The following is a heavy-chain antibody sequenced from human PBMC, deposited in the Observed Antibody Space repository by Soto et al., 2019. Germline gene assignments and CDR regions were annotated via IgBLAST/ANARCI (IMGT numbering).Heavy chain of an antibody. CDR1: GGSISSYY. D-gene: IGHD4-17*01. Sequence: PSETLSLTCTVSGGSISSYYWIWIRQPPGKGLEWIGYISYSGSTNYNPSLKSRPTISVDTSENQFSLKLRSVTAADTAVYYCARASPYGDYALDYWGQGTLVTVSS. CDR2: ISYSGST. J-gene: IGHJ4*02. CDR3: ARASPYGDYALDY. V-gene: IGHV4-59*01.